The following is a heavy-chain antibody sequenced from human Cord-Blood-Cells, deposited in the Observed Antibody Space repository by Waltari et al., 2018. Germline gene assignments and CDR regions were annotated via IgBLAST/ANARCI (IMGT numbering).Heavy chain of an antibody. J-gene: IGHJ4*02. V-gene: IGHV4-59*08. CDR2: IYYSGST. D-gene: IGHD6-13*01. CDR1: GGSISRYS. Sequence: QVQLQESGPGLVKPSETLSLTCTVSGGSISRYSWSWIRQPPGKGLEWIGYIYYSGSTNYNPSLKSRVTISVDTSKNQFSLKLSSVTAADTAVYYCARHEQQLDYWGQGTLVTVSS. CDR3: ARHEQQLDY.